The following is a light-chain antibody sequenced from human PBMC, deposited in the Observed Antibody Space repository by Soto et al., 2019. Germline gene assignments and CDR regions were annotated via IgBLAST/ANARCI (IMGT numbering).Light chain of an antibody. V-gene: IGLV2-8*01. CDR2: EVS. CDR3: SSYAGSTVV. J-gene: IGLJ2*01. CDR1: GSDVGGYNY. Sequence: QSALTQPPSASGSPGQSVTISCTGTGSDVGGYNYVSWYQQHPGKAPKLMIYEVSKRPSGVPDRFSGSKSGNTASLTVSGLQAEDEADYYCSSYAGSTVVFGGGTQLTVL.